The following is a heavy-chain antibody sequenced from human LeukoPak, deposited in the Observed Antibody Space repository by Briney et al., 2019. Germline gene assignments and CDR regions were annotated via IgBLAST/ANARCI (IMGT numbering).Heavy chain of an antibody. J-gene: IGHJ4*02. CDR3: ARMTTVITRIY. CDR2: IYYSGTT. CDR1: GGSISSSSYF. Sequence: PSETLSLTCTVSGGSISSSSYFWGWIRQPPGKGMEWIGNIYYSGTTYYNPSLKSRITMSIDPSKNQFSLRVSSVTAADTAVYYCARMTTVITRIYWGQGTLVTVSS. D-gene: IGHD4-11*01. V-gene: IGHV4-39*01.